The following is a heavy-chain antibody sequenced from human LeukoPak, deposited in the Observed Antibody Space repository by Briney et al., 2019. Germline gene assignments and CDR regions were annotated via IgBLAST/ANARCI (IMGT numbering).Heavy chain of an antibody. CDR1: GFTFSSYS. V-gene: IGHV3-48*01. Sequence: PGGSLRLSCAASGFTFSSYSMNWVRQAPGKGLEWVSYISSSRSTIYYADSVKGRFTISRDNAKNSLYLQMNSLRAEDTAVYYCARSYYDFWSGSVGFSDYWGQGTLVTVSS. CDR2: ISSSRSTI. D-gene: IGHD3-3*01. J-gene: IGHJ4*02. CDR3: ARSYYDFWSGSVGFSDY.